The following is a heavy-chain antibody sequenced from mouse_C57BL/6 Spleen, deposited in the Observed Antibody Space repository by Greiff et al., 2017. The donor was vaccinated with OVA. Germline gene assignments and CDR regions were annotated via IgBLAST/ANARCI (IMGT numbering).Heavy chain of an antibody. V-gene: IGHV1-55*01. CDR3: AGGSAQATPFAY. Sequence: VQLQQSGAELVKPGASVKMSCKASGYTFTSYWITWVKQRPGQGLEWIGDIYPGSGSTNYNEKFKSKATLTVDTSSSTAYMQLSSLTSEDSAVYYCAGGSAQATPFAYWGQGTLVTVSA. CDR1: GYTFTSYW. CDR2: IYPGSGST. J-gene: IGHJ3*01. D-gene: IGHD3-2*02.